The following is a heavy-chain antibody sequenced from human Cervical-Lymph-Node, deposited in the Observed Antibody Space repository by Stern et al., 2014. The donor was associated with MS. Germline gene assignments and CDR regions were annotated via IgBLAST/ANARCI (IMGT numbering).Heavy chain of an antibody. CDR1: GFTFSDYA. CDR3: AKDRELVVVTFDS. V-gene: IGHV3-23*04. D-gene: IGHD2-15*01. CDR2: ISHSGGNT. J-gene: IGHJ4*02. Sequence: EVQLVESGGGLVQPGGSLRVSCAASGFTFSDYAMSWVRQAPGQGLEWVSAISHSGGNTYYADSVQGRFTITRDNSKNTLYLQMNSLRAEDTAVYYCAKDRELVVVTFDSWGQGTLVTVSS.